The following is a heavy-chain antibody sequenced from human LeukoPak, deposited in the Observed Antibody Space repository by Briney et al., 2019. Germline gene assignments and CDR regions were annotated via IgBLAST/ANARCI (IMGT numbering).Heavy chain of an antibody. D-gene: IGHD3-10*01. V-gene: IGHV3-9*01. Sequence: GGSLRLSCAASGFTFDDYAMHWVRQAPGKGLEWVSGISWNSGSIGYADSVKGRFTISRDNAKNSLYLQMNSLRAEDTAVYYCARGAAGYGSGVDYWGQGTLVTVSS. CDR3: ARGAAGYGSGVDY. CDR2: ISWNSGSI. J-gene: IGHJ4*02. CDR1: GFTFDDYA.